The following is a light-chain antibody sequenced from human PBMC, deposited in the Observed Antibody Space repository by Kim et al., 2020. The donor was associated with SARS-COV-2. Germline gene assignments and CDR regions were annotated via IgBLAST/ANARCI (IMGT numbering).Light chain of an antibody. J-gene: IGLJ2*01. CDR3: QVWDSSTVV. CDR1: NIGSKS. V-gene: IGLV3-9*01. CDR2: RDS. Sequence: SYELTQPPSLSVAPGKTARITCGGNNIGSKSVHWYQQKPGQAPVLVIYRDSNRPSGIPERFSGSNSGNTATLTISRAQAGDEADYYCQVWDSSTVVFGGGTQLTVL.